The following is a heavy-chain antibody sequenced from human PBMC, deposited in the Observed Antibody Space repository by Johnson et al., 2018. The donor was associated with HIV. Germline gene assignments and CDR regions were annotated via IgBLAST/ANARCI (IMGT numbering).Heavy chain of an antibody. CDR3: ARASGEWDAFDI. V-gene: IGHV3-13*01. Sequence: VQLVESGGGLVQPGGSLRLSCAASGFTFSSYDMHWVRQATGKGLEWVSAIGTAGDTYYPGSVKGRFTISRDTSKNTLYLQMNSLRAEDTAVYYCARASGEWDAFDIWGQGTVVTVSS. CDR1: GFTFSSYD. CDR2: IGTAGDT. D-gene: IGHD3-10*01. J-gene: IGHJ3*02.